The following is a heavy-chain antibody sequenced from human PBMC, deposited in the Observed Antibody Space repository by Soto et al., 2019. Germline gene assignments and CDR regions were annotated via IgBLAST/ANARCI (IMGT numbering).Heavy chain of an antibody. J-gene: IGHJ4*02. Sequence: PGESLRLSCAASGFNFSNHWMHWVRQRPGEGLVWVSRITSDGKSTAYAESVKGRFAISRDNSKNTLYLQMNSLRAEDTAVYYCAKEPPNLWFGESPPSFYFDYWGQGTLVTVSS. D-gene: IGHD3-10*01. CDR1: GFNFSNHW. CDR3: AKEPPNLWFGESPPSFYFDY. V-gene: IGHV3-74*01. CDR2: ITSDGKST.